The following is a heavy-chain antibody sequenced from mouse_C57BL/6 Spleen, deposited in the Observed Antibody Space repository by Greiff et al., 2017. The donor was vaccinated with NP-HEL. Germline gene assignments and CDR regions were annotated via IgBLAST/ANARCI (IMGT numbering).Heavy chain of an antibody. CDR2: IDPSDSYT. CDR3: ARWKGFAY. J-gene: IGHJ3*01. Sequence: QVQLKQPGAELVRPGTSVKLSCKASGYTFTSYWMHWVKQRPGQGLEWIGVIDPSDSYTNYNQKFKGKATLTVDTSSSTAYMQLSSLTSEDSAVYYCARWKGFAYWGQGTLVTVSA. CDR1: GYTFTSYW. V-gene: IGHV1-59*01.